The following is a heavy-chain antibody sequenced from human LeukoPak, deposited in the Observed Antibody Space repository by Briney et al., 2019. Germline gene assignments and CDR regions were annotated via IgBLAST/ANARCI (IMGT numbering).Heavy chain of an antibody. CDR3: ARDLADSSDSYGVFDD. Sequence: GGSLRLSCAASGFTLSNYAMHWVRQAPGKGVERGAVIWYDGSNKYYADSVKGRFTISRDNYKNTLYLQMNSLRAEDTAVYYCARDLADSSDSYGVFDDWGQGTLVTVSS. CDR1: GFTLSNYA. CDR2: IWYDGSNK. D-gene: IGHD3-22*01. J-gene: IGHJ4*02. V-gene: IGHV3-33*01.